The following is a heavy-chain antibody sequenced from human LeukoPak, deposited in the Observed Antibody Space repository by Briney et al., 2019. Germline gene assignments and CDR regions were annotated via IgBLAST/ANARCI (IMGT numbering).Heavy chain of an antibody. CDR1: GGSISSGGYY. CDR3: ARVGSSWRSFDY. J-gene: IGHJ4*02. Sequence: SETLSLTCTVSGGSISSGGYYWSWIRQHPGKGLEWIGYIYYSGSTYYNPSLKSRVTISVDTSKNQFSLKLSSVTAADTAVYYCARVGSSWRSFDYWGQGTLVTVSS. D-gene: IGHD6-13*01. V-gene: IGHV4-31*03. CDR2: IYYSGST.